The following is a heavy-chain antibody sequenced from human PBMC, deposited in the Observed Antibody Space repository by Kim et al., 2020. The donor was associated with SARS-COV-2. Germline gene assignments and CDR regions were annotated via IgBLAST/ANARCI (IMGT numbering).Heavy chain of an antibody. D-gene: IGHD3-3*01. V-gene: IGHV3-49*03. Sequence: GGSLRLSCTASGFTFGDYAMSWFRQAPGKGLEWVGFIRSKAYGGTTEYAASVKGRFTISRDDSKSIAYLQMNSLKTEDTAVYYCTRERDRRWFGATRYYFDYWGQGTLVTVSS. CDR2: IRSKAYGGTT. CDR3: TRERDRRWFGATRYYFDY. CDR1: GFTFGDYA. J-gene: IGHJ4*02.